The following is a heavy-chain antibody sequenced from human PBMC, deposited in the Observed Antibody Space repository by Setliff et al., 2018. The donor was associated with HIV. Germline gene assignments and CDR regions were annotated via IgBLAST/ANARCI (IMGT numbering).Heavy chain of an antibody. CDR2: VVDSGSV. CDR3: ARGRDCDSSNCLLRYYYNYGMDV. Sequence: SETLSLTCSIYGGSLTYYYWSWLRQSPGKGLEWIGEVVDSGSVNYNPSLKSRVTISIDPSKKEFSLKLASVTAADTAVYFCARGRDCDSSNCLLRYYYNYGMDVWGQGTTVTVSS. D-gene: IGHD2-2*01. J-gene: IGHJ6*02. CDR1: GGSLTYYY. V-gene: IGHV4-34*01.